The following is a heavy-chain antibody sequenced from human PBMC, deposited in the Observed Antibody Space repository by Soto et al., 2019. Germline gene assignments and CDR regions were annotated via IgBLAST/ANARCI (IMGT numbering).Heavy chain of an antibody. Sequence: SETLSLTCTVSGGSISSSSYYWGWIRQPPGKGLEWIGSIYYSGSTYYNPSLKSRVTISVDTSKNQFSLKLSSVTAADTAVYYCARYPRQSRDGYNYYFDYWGQGTLVTVSS. V-gene: IGHV4-39*01. CDR1: GGSISSSSYY. CDR2: IYYSGST. CDR3: ARYPRQSRDGYNYYFDY. D-gene: IGHD5-12*01. J-gene: IGHJ4*02.